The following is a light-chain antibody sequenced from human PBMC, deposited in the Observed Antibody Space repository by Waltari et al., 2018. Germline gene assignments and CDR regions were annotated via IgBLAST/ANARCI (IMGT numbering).Light chain of an antibody. V-gene: IGKV2-28*01. CDR2: LGS. CDR1: QSLVYSYGYNY. CDR3: MQGQQTFPT. Sequence: VLTQSPLSLAVTPGEPASISCRSSQSLVYSYGYNYLDWYQQKPGQSPQLLIYLGSRRVSGVPARFSGSGSGTDFTLKISRVEAEDIGVYYCMQGQQTFPTFGQRTKVEIK. J-gene: IGKJ1*01.